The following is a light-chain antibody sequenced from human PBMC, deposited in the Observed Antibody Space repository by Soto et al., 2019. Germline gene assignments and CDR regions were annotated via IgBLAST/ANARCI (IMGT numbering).Light chain of an antibody. CDR3: LQDHNYPLT. V-gene: IGKV1-6*02. CDR2: AAA. J-gene: IGKJ4*01. CDR1: QGIGND. Sequence: AIQMAQSPSSLSASVGDRVTITCRASQGIGNDVGWFQQKPGKAPKLLIYAAATLQNGVPSRFSGSRSGTYFTLTISSLQPEDFATYYCLQDHNYPLTFGGGTKVEIK.